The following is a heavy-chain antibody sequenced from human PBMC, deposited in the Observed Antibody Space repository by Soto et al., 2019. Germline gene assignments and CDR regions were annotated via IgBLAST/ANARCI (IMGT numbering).Heavy chain of an antibody. D-gene: IGHD6-13*01. V-gene: IGHV4-61*01. J-gene: IGHJ6*02. Sequence: PSETLSLTCTVSGGSVSSGSYYWSWIRQPPGKGLEWIGYIYYSGSTNYNPSLKSRVTISVDTSKNQFSLKLSSVTAADTAVYYFAREAAETESAYYYYGMDVWGQGTTVTVSS. CDR1: GGSVSSGSYY. CDR3: AREAAETESAYYYYGMDV. CDR2: IYYSGST.